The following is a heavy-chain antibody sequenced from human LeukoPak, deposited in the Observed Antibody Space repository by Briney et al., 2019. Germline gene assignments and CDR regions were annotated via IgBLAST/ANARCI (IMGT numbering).Heavy chain of an antibody. J-gene: IGHJ6*03. CDR2: IYYSGST. V-gene: IGHV4-59*01. Sequence: SETLSLTCTVSGGSFSSYYWSWIRQPPGKGLEWIGYIYYSGSTNYNPSLKSRVTISVDTSKNQFSLKLSSVTAADTAVYYCARDRGSEYVYADNPAVPYMDVWGKGTMVTVSS. D-gene: IGHD2/OR15-2a*01. CDR3: ARDRGSEYVYADNPAVPYMDV. CDR1: GGSFSSYY.